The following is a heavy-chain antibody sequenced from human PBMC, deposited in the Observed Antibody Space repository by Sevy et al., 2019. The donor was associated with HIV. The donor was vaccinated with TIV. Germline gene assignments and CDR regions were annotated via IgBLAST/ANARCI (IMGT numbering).Heavy chain of an antibody. CDR1: GFTFRSYW. CDR2: IKVDGSEK. Sequence: GGSLRLSCAVSGFTFRSYWMSWVRQAPGKGLEWVAHIKVDGSEKYHVDSVKGRFTISRDNAKNPLFLQMNSLRVEDTAGYYCARDCSSTSCLWGLGVWGQGTAVTVSS. CDR3: ARDCSSTSCLWGLGV. D-gene: IGHD2-2*01. J-gene: IGHJ6*02. V-gene: IGHV3-7*03.